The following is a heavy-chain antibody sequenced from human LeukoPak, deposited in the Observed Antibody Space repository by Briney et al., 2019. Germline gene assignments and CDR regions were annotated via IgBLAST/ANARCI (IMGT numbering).Heavy chain of an antibody. D-gene: IGHD3-3*01. Sequence: PSETLSLTCAISGGSISVTPYSWGWIRQPPGKGLEWIGSIYYSGSTYYNPSLKSRLTISVDTSKNQFSLKLTSVTAADTAVYYCARASTIFGHFAYWGRGTLVTVSS. CDR1: GGSISVTPYS. CDR3: ARASTIFGHFAY. J-gene: IGHJ4*02. CDR2: IYYSGST. V-gene: IGHV4-39*07.